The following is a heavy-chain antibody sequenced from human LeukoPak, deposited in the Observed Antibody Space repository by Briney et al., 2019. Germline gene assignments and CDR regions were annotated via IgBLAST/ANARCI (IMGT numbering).Heavy chain of an antibody. CDR1: GFTFSSYG. CDR3: AKGGGYSYGQRDKEYYFDY. J-gene: IGHJ4*02. V-gene: IGHV3-30*18. D-gene: IGHD5-18*01. CDR2: ISYDGSNK. Sequence: PPGGSLRLSCAASGFTFSSYGMHWVRQAPGKGLEWVAVISYDGSNKYYADSVKGRFTISRDNSKNTLYLQMNSLRAEDTAVYYCAKGGGYSYGQRDKEYYFDYWGQGTLVTVSS.